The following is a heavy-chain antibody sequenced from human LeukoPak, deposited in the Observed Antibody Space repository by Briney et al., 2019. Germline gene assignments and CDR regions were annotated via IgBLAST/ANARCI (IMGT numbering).Heavy chain of an antibody. CDR3: SGYCSSTSCLPDQNWFDP. CDR1: GFTFSSCG. J-gene: IGHJ5*02. Sequence: PGRSLRLSCAASGFTFSSCGMHWVRQAPGKGLEWVAVIWYDGSNKYYADSVKGRFTISRDNSKNTLYLQMNSLRAEDTAVYYCSGYCSSTSCLPDQNWFDPWGQGTLVTVSS. V-gene: IGHV3-33*01. CDR2: IWYDGSNK. D-gene: IGHD2-2*01.